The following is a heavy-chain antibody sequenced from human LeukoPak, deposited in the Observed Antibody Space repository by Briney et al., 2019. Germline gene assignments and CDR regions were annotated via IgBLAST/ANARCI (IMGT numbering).Heavy chain of an antibody. CDR1: GGSFSGYY. D-gene: IGHD5-18*01. Sequence: PSETLSVTCAVYGGSFSGYYWSWIRQPPGKGLEWIGEINHSGSTNYNPSLKSRVTISVDTSKNQFSLKLSSVTAADTAVYYCARGRGYSYGYDGNWFDPWGQGTLVTVSS. CDR2: INHSGST. CDR3: ARGRGYSYGYDGNWFDP. J-gene: IGHJ5*02. V-gene: IGHV4-34*01.